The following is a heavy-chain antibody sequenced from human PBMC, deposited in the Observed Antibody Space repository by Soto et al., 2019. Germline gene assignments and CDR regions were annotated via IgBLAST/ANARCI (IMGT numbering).Heavy chain of an antibody. V-gene: IGHV4-4*02. CDR1: GGSISSSNW. CDR3: ARGLSYSSSHGLSY. D-gene: IGHD6-13*01. CDR2: IYHSGST. J-gene: IGHJ4*02. Sequence: PSETLSLTCTVSGGSISSSNWWSWVRQPPGKGLEWIGEIYHSGSTNYNPSLKSRVTISVDKSKNQFSLKLSSVTAADTAVYYCARGLSYSSSHGLSYWGQGTLVTVSS.